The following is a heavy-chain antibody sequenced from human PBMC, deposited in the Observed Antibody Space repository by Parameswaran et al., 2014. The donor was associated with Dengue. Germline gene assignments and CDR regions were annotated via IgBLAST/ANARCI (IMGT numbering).Heavy chain of an antibody. V-gene: IGHV4-59*08. CDR2: LYHSGST. D-gene: IGHD2-2*01. J-gene: IGHJ4*02. Sequence: EWIGYLYHSGSTNYNPSLKSRVTISVDTSKNEFSLKLTSVTAADTAVYYCARQGPAPAPYYFDYWGQGTLVTVSS. CDR3: ARQGPAPAPYYFDY.